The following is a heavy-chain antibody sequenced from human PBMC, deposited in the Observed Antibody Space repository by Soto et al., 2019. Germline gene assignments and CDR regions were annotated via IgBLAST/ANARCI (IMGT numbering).Heavy chain of an antibody. CDR2: MNPNSGNT. V-gene: IGHV1-8*01. J-gene: IGHJ4*02. CDR3: ARVPARNTLKRQRVFDY. Sequence: SSVKVSCKASGYTFTSYDINWVRQATGQGLEWMGWMNPNSGNTGYAQKFQGRVTMTRNTSISTAYMELSSLRSEDTAVYYCARVPARNTLKRQRVFDYWGQGTLVTVSS. D-gene: IGHD1-1*01. CDR1: GYTFTSYD.